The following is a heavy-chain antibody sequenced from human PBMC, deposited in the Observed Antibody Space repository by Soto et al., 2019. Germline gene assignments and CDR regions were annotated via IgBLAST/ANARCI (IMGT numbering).Heavy chain of an antibody. J-gene: IGHJ5*02. CDR1: GGTFSSYA. CDR3: ARARGYYYDSSGPLASWFDP. V-gene: IGHV1-69*13. CDR2: IIPIFGTA. Sequence: GASVKVSCKASGGTFSSYAISWVRQAPGQGLGWMGGIIPIFGTANYAQKFQGRVTITADESTSTAYMELSSLRSEDTAVYYCARARGYYYDSSGPLASWFDPWGQGTLVTVSS. D-gene: IGHD3-22*01.